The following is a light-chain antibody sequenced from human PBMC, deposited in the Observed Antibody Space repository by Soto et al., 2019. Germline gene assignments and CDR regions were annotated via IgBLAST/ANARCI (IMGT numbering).Light chain of an antibody. CDR1: QTISTY. V-gene: IGKV1-39*01. CDR3: QQSSDIPYT. Sequence: DIQMTQSPSSLSASVGDRVTITCRASQTISTYLNWYQQNPGKAPKLLIYAASSLQSGVPSRFSGSGSGTDFTLTISSLQPEDFATYYCQQSSDIPYTFDQGTKLEIK. J-gene: IGKJ2*01. CDR2: AAS.